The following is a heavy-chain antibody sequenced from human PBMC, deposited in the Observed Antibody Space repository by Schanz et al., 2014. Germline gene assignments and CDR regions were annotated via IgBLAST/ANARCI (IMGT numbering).Heavy chain of an antibody. Sequence: EVQLVESGGGLIQPGGSLRLSCAASGYTVSSNYMSWVRQAPGKGLEWVSVIYNGGGGRTYYADSVKGRFTISSDNSKNTVFLQINSLRAEDTGVYYCAGAAYCRGAGCALYYALDVWGQGTTVTVSS. CDR1: GYTVSSNY. CDR3: AGAAYCRGAGCALYYALDV. CDR2: IYNGGGGRT. V-gene: IGHV3-53*01. D-gene: IGHD2-15*01. J-gene: IGHJ6*02.